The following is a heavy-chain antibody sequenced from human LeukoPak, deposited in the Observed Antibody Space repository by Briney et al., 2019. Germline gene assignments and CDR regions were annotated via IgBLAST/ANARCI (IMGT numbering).Heavy chain of an antibody. CDR2: ITSSSTYI. CDR1: GFTFSSYT. V-gene: IGHV3-21*04. Sequence: SGGSLRLSCAASGFTFSSYTMNWVRQAPGKGLEWVSSITSSSTYIYYADSVKGRFTISRDNAKNSLYLQMNGLRAEDTALYYCAKDRNNYYYYYYMDVWGKGTTVTISS. J-gene: IGHJ6*03. CDR3: AKDRNNYYYYYYMDV.